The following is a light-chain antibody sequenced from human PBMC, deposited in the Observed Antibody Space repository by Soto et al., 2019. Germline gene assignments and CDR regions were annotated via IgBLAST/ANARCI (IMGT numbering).Light chain of an antibody. Sequence: QSALAQPTSVSGSPGQSIIISCTGTSSDVGGNNYVSWYQHHPGKAPKLMICDVSDRPSGVSNRFSGSKSGNTASLTISRLQAEDEVNYFCISFEKSTTPGVFGTGTKAT. CDR1: SSDVGGNNY. CDR2: DVS. CDR3: ISFEKSTTPGV. V-gene: IGLV2-14*03. J-gene: IGLJ1*01.